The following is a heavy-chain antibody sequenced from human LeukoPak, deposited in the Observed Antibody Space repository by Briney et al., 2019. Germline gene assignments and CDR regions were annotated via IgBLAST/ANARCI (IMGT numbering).Heavy chain of an antibody. J-gene: IGHJ4*02. CDR1: GFTFSSYG. CDR3: AKWVTIFGVATKGAFDY. CDR2: IRYDGSNK. V-gene: IGHV3-30*02. D-gene: IGHD3-3*01. Sequence: GGSLRLSCAASGFTFSSYGMHWVRQAPGKGLEWVTFIRYDGSNKYYTDSVKARFTISRDNSKNTLYLQMNSLRAEDTAVYYCAKWVTIFGVATKGAFDYWGQGTLVTVSS.